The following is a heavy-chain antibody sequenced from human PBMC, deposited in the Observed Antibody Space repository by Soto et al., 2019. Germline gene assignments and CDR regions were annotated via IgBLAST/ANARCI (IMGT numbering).Heavy chain of an antibody. CDR1: GFDFRSYG. CDR2: ASYDGSET. V-gene: IGHV3-30*03. CDR3: VRDSGWPILNFDS. D-gene: IGHD3-10*01. Sequence: QVQLVESGGGVVQPGRSLRLACAASGFDFRSYGIHWVRQAPGRGLEWVAAASYDGSETYYADSAKGRFTVSKEISKNPVFLQLNGPRPEDTAFFFCVRDSGWPILNFDSWGQGTLVTVSS. J-gene: IGHJ4*02.